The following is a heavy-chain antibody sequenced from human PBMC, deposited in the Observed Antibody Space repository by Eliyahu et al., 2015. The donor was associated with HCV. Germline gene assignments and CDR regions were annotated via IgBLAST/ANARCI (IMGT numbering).Heavy chain of an antibody. CDR2: ISFXGRDK. D-gene: IGHD2-21*02. J-gene: IGHJ6*01. CDR1: EFXFXDHG. Sequence: QVRLVESGGGVVQXGRXXRLXCXXSEFXFXDHGMHWVRQAPGKGLEWVAAISFXGRDKFYASSVKGRFTISRDNSRNTLYLEVSSLRPEDRGVYYCARARLTKGYYGMDVWGQGTTVTVSP. CDR3: ARARLTKGYYGMDV. V-gene: IGHV3-30*03.